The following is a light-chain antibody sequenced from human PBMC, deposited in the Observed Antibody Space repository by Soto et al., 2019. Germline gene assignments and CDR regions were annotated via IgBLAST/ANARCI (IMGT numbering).Light chain of an antibody. CDR3: HQYNNWPIT. CDR1: QRVTTN. J-gene: IGKJ5*01. V-gene: IGKV3-15*01. CDR2: GPS. Sequence: EIVMTQSPDTLSVSPGERATLSCRASQRVTTNVAWYQQRPGQAPRLLVYGPSTRATGVPARFSGSGSGTDFTLTISGLESEDFAVYYCHQYNNWPITFGQGTRLELK.